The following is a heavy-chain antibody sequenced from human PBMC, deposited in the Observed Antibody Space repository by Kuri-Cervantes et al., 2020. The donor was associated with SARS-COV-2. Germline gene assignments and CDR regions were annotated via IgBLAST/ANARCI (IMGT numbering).Heavy chain of an antibody. Sequence: GGSLRLSCAASGFTFSIYTIHWVRQAPGKVRQYVSAISSTGRTTYYADSVKGRFTISRDNSRNTLDLQMSSLRAEDTAVYYCVRDSGDNSESEGAYDYWGQGTLVTVSS. CDR2: ISSTGRTT. CDR3: VRDSGDNSESEGAYDY. CDR1: GFTFSIYT. J-gene: IGHJ4*02. D-gene: IGHD3-10*01. V-gene: IGHV3-64D*06.